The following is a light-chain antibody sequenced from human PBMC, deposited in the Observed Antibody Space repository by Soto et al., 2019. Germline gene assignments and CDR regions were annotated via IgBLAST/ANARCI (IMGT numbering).Light chain of an antibody. V-gene: IGKV1-6*01. CDR1: QDIKTD. J-gene: IGKJ2*01. CDR3: LQDDSYPYT. CDR2: AAS. Sequence: AIQMTQSPSSLSASVGDRVTITCRASQDIKTDLGWYQQKPGRAPKLLMYAASTLHTEVPSRFSGSGSGSDFTLTISSLQPEDFAPYYCLQDDSYPYTFGQGTKLEIK.